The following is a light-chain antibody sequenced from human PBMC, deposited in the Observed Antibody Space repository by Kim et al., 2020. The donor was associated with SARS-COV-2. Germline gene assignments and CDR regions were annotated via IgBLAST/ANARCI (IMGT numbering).Light chain of an antibody. Sequence: GQSITISCTGTSDDVVGYDYVAWYQQHPGKAPKLIIYDVTSRPTGVSNRFSGSKSGNTASLTISGLQPDDECDYYCSSFTDSNTWVFGGGTQLTVL. V-gene: IGLV2-14*03. CDR2: DVT. J-gene: IGLJ3*02. CDR3: SSFTDSNTWV. CDR1: SDDVVGYDY.